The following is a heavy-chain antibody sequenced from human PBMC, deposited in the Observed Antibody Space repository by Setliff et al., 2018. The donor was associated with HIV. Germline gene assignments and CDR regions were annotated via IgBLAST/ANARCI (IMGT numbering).Heavy chain of an antibody. CDR1: GGSFSSHY. V-gene: IGHV4-59*11. Sequence: PSETLSLTCTVSGGSFSSHYWSWIRQPPGKGLEWIGYIYSAGSTNYNPSLKSRVTISVDTSKNQFSLQLSSVTAADTAVYYCARAYYLWPCEFWGQGTRVTVSS. CDR2: IYSAGST. J-gene: IGHJ3*01. D-gene: IGHD3-10*01. CDR3: ARAYYLWPCEF.